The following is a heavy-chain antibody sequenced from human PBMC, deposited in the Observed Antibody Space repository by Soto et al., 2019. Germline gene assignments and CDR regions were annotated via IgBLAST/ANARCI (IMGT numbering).Heavy chain of an antibody. J-gene: IGHJ4*02. CDR2: IGGGTGAQ. Sequence: GGSLRLSCAASGFTFSTYAMSWVRQAPGEGLEWVSGIGGGTGAQYNADSVKGRFIISRDNSKNTLYLQMNNLSVEDTAVYYCAKNAMSTVTRRGQYFDSWGQGTLVTVSS. CDR3: AKNAMSTVTRRGQYFDS. V-gene: IGHV3-23*01. CDR1: GFTFSTYA. D-gene: IGHD4-17*01.